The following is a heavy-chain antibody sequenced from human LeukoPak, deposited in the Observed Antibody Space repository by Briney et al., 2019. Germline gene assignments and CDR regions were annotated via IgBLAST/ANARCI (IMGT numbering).Heavy chain of an antibody. V-gene: IGHV1-69*05. CDR3: ASYYDSSGAPFDY. D-gene: IGHD3-22*01. CDR2: IIPISGTA. CDR1: GGTFSSYA. Sequence: SVKVSCKASGGTFSSYAISWVRQAPGQGLEWMGGIIPISGTANYAQKFQGRVTITTDESTSTAYMELSSLRSEDTAVYYCASYYDSSGAPFDYWGQGTLVTVSS. J-gene: IGHJ4*02.